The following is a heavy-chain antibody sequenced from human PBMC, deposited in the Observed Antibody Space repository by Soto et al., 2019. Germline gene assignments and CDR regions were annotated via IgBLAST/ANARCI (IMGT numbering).Heavy chain of an antibody. CDR2: IYSGGST. CDR1: GFTVSSNY. Sequence: GSLRLSCAASGFTVSSNYMSWVRQAPGKGLEWVSVIYSGGSTYYADSVKGRFTISRDNSKNTLYLQMNSLRAEDTAVYYCARGLEAVAGENFDYWGQGTLVTVSS. CDR3: ARGLEAVAGENFDY. J-gene: IGHJ4*02. D-gene: IGHD6-19*01. V-gene: IGHV3-53*01.